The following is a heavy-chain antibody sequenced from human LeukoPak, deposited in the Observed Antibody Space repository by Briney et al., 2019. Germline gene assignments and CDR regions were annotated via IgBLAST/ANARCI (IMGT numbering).Heavy chain of an antibody. CDR2: IYSSGST. J-gene: IGHJ4*02. CDR1: GGSISNYY. D-gene: IGHD3-9*01. Sequence: SSETLSLTCTVSGGSISNYYWSWIRQPAGRGLEWIGRIYSSGSTNYNPSLKSRVSMSIDTSKNQFSVKLSSVTAADTAVYYCASDWSLGYWGQGTLVTVSS. CDR3: ASDWSLGY. V-gene: IGHV4-4*07.